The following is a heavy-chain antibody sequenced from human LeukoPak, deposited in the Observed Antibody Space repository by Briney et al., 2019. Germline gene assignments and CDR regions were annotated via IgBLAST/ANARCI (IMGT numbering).Heavy chain of an antibody. Sequence: SETLSLTCTVSGGSISSYYWSWIRQPPGKGLEWIGYIYYSGSTNYNPSLKSRVPISVDTSKNQFSLKLSSVTAADTAVYYCARSSTTVTTDLGYFQHWGQGTLVTVSS. J-gene: IGHJ1*01. D-gene: IGHD4-17*01. CDR3: ARSSTTVTTDLGYFQH. CDR2: IYYSGST. V-gene: IGHV4-59*08. CDR1: GGSISSYY.